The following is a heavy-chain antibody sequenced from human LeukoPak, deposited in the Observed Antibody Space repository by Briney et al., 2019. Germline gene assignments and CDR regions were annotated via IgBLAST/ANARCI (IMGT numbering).Heavy chain of an antibody. D-gene: IGHD3-22*01. Sequence: SETLSLTCTVSGYSISSGYYWGWIRQPPGKGLEWIGSIYHSGSTYYNPSLKSRVTISVDTSKNQFSLKLSSVTAADTAVYYCANYYDSSGYYPKYYFDYWGQGTLVTVSS. CDR2: IYHSGST. CDR3: ANYYDSSGYYPKYYFDY. CDR1: GYSISSGYY. J-gene: IGHJ4*02. V-gene: IGHV4-38-2*02.